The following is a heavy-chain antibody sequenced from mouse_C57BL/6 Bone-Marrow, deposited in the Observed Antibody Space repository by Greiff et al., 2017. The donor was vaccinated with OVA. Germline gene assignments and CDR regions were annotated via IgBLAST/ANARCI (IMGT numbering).Heavy chain of an antibody. Sequence: EVQLQESGPGLVKPSQSLSLTCSVTGYSITSGYYWNWIRQFPGNKLEWMGYISYDGSNNYNPSLKNRISITRDTSKNQFFLKLNSVTTEDTATYYCAPFYYDYDGFAYWGQGTLVTVSA. CDR2: ISYDGSN. V-gene: IGHV3-6*01. CDR1: GYSITSGYY. CDR3: APFYYDYDGFAY. D-gene: IGHD2-4*01. J-gene: IGHJ3*01.